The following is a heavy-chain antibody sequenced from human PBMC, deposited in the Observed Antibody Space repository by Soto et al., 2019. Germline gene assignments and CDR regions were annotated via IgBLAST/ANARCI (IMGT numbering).Heavy chain of an antibody. D-gene: IGHD4-17*01. J-gene: IGHJ4*02. V-gene: IGHV1-18*01. CDR2: IHTYNGNT. CDR3: ARDSDYIIAY. Sequence: RASVKVSCKASGYTFTSYGISWVRQAPGQGLGWVGWIHTYNGNTNFAQKLQGRVTLTTDTSTSTAYMELRSLRSDDTAVYYCARDSDYIIAYWGQGTLVTVSS. CDR1: GYTFTSYG.